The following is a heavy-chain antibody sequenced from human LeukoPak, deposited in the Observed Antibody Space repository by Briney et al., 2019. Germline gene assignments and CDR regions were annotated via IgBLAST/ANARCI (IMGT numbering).Heavy chain of an antibody. V-gene: IGHV1-69*05. J-gene: IGHJ3*02. CDR2: IIPIFGTA. CDR1: GGTFSSYA. CDR3: ARDRNEGAFDI. D-gene: IGHD1-1*01. Sequence: GASVKVSCKASGGTFSSYAISWVRQAPGQGLEWMGGIIPIFGTANYAQKFQGRVTITTDESTSTAYMELSSLRSDDTAVYYCARDRNEGAFDIWGQGTMVTVSS.